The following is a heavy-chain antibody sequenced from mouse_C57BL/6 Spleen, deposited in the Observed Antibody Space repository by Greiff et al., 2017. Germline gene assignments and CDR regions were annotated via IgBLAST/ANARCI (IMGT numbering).Heavy chain of an antibody. D-gene: IGHD4-1*02. Sequence: EVMLVESGGDLVKPGGSLKLSCAASGFTFSSYGMSWVRQTPDKRLEWVATISSGGSYTYYPDSVKGRFTISRDNAKNTLYLQMSSLKSEDTAMYYCAGHEDPNWDGYFDVWGTGTTVTVSS. J-gene: IGHJ1*03. CDR1: GFTFSSYG. CDR2: ISSGGSYT. V-gene: IGHV5-6*02. CDR3: AGHEDPNWDGYFDV.